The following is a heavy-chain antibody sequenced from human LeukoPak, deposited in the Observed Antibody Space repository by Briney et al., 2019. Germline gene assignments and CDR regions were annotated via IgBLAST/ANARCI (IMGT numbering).Heavy chain of an antibody. J-gene: IGHJ4*02. CDR1: GFTFSSYG. CDR2: ISYDGSNK. V-gene: IGHV3-30*18. CDR3: AKDVASSVEYFDY. Sequence: PGGSLRLSCAASGFTFSSYGMHWVRQAPGKGLEWVAVISYDGSNKYYADSVKGRFTISRDNSKNTLYLQMNSLRAEDTAVYYCAKDVASSVEYFDYWGRGTLVTVSS. D-gene: IGHD2-15*01.